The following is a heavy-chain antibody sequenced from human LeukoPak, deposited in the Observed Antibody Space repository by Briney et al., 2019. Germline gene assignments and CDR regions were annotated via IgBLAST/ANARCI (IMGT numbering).Heavy chain of an antibody. D-gene: IGHD3-16*01. Sequence: SETLSLTCTVSGGSISSYYWSWIRQPAGKGLEWIGRIYTSGSTNYNPSLKSRVTISVDKSKNQFSLKLASVTAADTAVYYCARGGRIGYVDYWGQGTLVTVSS. CDR2: IYTSGST. CDR3: ARGGRIGYVDY. J-gene: IGHJ4*02. V-gene: IGHV4-4*07. CDR1: GGSISSYY.